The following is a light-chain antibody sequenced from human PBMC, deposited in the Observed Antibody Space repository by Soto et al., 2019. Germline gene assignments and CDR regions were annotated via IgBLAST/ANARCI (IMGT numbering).Light chain of an antibody. CDR1: QGISSW. J-gene: IGKJ5*01. CDR3: QQYNNWPPIT. Sequence: DIQMTQSPSSVSASVGDRATITCRASQGISSWLAWYQQKPGKAPKLLIYAASSLQSGVPSRFSGSGSGTEFTLTISSMQSEDFAVYYCQQYNNWPPITFGQGTRLEIK. V-gene: IGKV1-12*01. CDR2: AAS.